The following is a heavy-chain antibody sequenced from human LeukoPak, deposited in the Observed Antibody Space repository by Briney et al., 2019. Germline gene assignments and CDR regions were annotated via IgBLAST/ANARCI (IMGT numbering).Heavy chain of an antibody. D-gene: IGHD3-22*01. CDR2: INHSGST. V-gene: IGHV4-34*01. CDR3: ARRRLPNIHYYHSNGGYYYYGMDV. CDR1: GGSFSGYY. Sequence: SETLSLTCAVYGGSFSGYYWSWIRQPPGKGLEWIGEINHSGSTNYNPSLKSRVTISVDTSKNQFSLKLSSVTAADTAVYYCARRRLPNIHYYHSNGGYYYYGMDVWGQGTTVTVSS. J-gene: IGHJ6*02.